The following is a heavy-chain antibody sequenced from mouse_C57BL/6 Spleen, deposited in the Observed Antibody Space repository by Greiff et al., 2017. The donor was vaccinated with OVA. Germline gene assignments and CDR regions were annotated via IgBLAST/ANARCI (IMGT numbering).Heavy chain of an antibody. CDR2: IYPGDGDT. V-gene: IGHV1-82*01. D-gene: IGHD1-1*01. Sequence: VQLQQSGPELVKPGASVKISCKASGYAFSSSWMNWVKQRPGKGLEWIGRIYPGDGDTNYNGKFKGKATLTADKSSSTAYMQLSSLTSEDSAVYFCARNYYGSSYWYFDVWGTGTTATVSS. J-gene: IGHJ1*03. CDR3: ARNYYGSSYWYFDV. CDR1: GYAFSSSW.